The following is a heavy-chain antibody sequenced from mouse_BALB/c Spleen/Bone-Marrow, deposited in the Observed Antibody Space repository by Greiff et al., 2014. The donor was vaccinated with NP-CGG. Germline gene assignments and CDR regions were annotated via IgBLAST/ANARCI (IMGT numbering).Heavy chain of an antibody. V-gene: IGHV1-4*01. Sequence: QVQLQQPGAELARPGASVKMSCKASGYTLTSYTMHWVKQRPGQGLEWIGYINPSSGYTNYNQKFKDKATLTADKSSSTAYMQLSSLTSEDSAVYYCALANWDIGGPFAYWGQGTLVTVSA. J-gene: IGHJ3*01. CDR3: ALANWDIGGPFAY. CDR2: INPSSGYT. CDR1: GYTLTSYT. D-gene: IGHD4-1*01.